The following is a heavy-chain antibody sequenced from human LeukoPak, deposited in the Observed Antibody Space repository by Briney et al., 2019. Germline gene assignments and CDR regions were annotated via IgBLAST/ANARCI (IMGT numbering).Heavy chain of an antibody. CDR1: GGTFSSYA. CDR2: IIPILGIA. D-gene: IGHD3-22*01. Sequence: SVKVSCKASGGTFSSYAISWVRQAPGQGLEWMGRIIPILGIANYAQKFQGRVTITADKSTSTAYMELNSLRSEDTAVYYCASNDYYDSSGYYQGYFDYWGQGTLVTVSS. V-gene: IGHV1-69*04. CDR3: ASNDYYDSSGYYQGYFDY. J-gene: IGHJ4*02.